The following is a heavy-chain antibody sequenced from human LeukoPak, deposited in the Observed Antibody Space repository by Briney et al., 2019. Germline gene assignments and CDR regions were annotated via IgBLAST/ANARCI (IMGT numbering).Heavy chain of an antibody. D-gene: IGHD1-26*01. V-gene: IGHV3-21*01. CDR2: ISSSSSYI. CDR3: ARECGSNYDAFDI. CDR1: GFTFSSYS. J-gene: IGHJ3*02. Sequence: PGGSLRLSCAASGFTFSSYSMNWVRQAPGKGLEWVSSISSSSSYIYYADSVKGRFTISRDNAKNSLYLQMNSLRAEDTAVYYCARECGSNYDAFDIWGQGTMVTVSS.